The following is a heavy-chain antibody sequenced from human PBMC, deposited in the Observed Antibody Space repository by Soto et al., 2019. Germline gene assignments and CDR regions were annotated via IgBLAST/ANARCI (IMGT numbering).Heavy chain of an antibody. CDR2: TYQSGSA. CDR3: VSYYYGMDV. V-gene: IGHV4-30-2*06. Sequence: QLQESGSGLVKPSQTLSLTCTVSSGSISSGGYSWTWIRQSPGKGLEWIGYTYQSGSAYYNPSLKCRVTISVDRSKNQFALNLTAVTGADTGVYYCVSYYYGMDVWGQGTTVSVSS. J-gene: IGHJ6*02. CDR1: SGSISSGGYS.